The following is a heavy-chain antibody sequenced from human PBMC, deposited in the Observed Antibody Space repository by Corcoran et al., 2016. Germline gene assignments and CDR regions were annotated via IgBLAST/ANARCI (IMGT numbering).Heavy chain of an antibody. CDR3: AREKGKTIYYYYYGMDV. CDR2: INPSGGST. CDR1: GYTFTSYY. V-gene: IGHV1-46*01. J-gene: IGHJ6*02. Sequence: QVQLVQSGAEVKKPGASVKVSCKASGYTFTSYYMHWVRQAPAQGPEWMGIINPSGGSTSYAQKFQGRVTMTRDTSTSTVYMELSSLRSEDTAVDYGAREKGKTIYYYYYGMDVWGQGTTVTVSS.